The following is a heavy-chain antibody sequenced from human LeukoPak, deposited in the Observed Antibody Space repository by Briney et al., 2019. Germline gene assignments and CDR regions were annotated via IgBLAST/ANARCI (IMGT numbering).Heavy chain of an antibody. J-gene: IGHJ6*03. Sequence: GGSLRLSCAASGFTFSSYEMNWVRQAPGKGLEWVSYISSSGSTIYYADSVKGRFPISRDNAKNSLYLQMNSLRAEDTAVYYCARGGYGAHYYYYYYMDVWGKGTTVTVSS. CDR2: ISSSGSTI. CDR1: GFTFSSYE. D-gene: IGHD5-18*01. CDR3: ARGGYGAHYYYYYYMDV. V-gene: IGHV3-48*03.